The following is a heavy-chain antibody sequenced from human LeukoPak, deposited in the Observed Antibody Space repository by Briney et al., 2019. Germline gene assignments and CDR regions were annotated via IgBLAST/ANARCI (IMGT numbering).Heavy chain of an antibody. D-gene: IGHD6-13*01. V-gene: IGHV3-11*04. J-gene: IGHJ4*02. CDR1: RFTFSDYY. CDR2: ISSSGNII. CDR3: ARLYSSSVNF. Sequence: PGGSLRLSCAASRFTFSDYYMSWIRQTPGKGLEWISYISSSGNIIYYADSVRGRFTISRDNAKNSLYLQMNSLRAEDTAVYYCARLYSSSVNFWGQGTMVTVSS.